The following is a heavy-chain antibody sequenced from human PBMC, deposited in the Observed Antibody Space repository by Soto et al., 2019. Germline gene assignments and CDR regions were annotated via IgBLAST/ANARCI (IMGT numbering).Heavy chain of an antibody. CDR2: ISFDRSAK. CDR1: GFGFTSYD. V-gene: IGHV3-30*18. CDR3: AKDPQRVGYFHGMDV. Sequence: QVQLVESGGGVVQPGRSLRLSCAASGFGFTSYDIHWVRQAPGKGLEWVAVISFDRSAKNYADSVKGRFTISRDNSKNTVFLQMNSLRAEDTAVYYCAKDPQRVGYFHGMDVWGQGTTVTVSS. D-gene: IGHD1-26*01. J-gene: IGHJ6*02.